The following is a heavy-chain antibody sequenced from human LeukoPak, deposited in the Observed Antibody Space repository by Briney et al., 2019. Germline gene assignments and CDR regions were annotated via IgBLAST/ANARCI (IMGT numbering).Heavy chain of an antibody. J-gene: IGHJ4*02. D-gene: IGHD6-19*01. CDR3: ARAPAVAGKDPTLDY. CDR1: GFTFSSYA. CDR2: ISSSGSTI. Sequence: NAGGSLRLSCAASGFTFSSYAMSWIRQAPGKGLEWVSYISSSGSTIYYADSVKGRFTISRDNAKNSLYLQMNSLRAEDTAVYYCARAPAVAGKDPTLDYWGQGTLVTVSS. V-gene: IGHV3-11*01.